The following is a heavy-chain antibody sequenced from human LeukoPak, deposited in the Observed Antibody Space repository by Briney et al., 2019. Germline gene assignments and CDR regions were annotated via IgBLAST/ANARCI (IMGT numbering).Heavy chain of an antibody. CDR3: AKMYHMHTSYYYGMDV. CDR1: GIVFSDYS. Sequence: PGGSLRLSCAASGIVFSDYSMSWVRQAPGKGLEWVSIISGSGAHTYYAASVTGRFTLSRDNSKNTLFLRMNSLRVEDTAVYFCAKMYHMHTSYYYGMDVWGHGTAVTVSS. D-gene: IGHD2-2*01. J-gene: IGHJ6*02. V-gene: IGHV3-23*01. CDR2: ISGSGAHT.